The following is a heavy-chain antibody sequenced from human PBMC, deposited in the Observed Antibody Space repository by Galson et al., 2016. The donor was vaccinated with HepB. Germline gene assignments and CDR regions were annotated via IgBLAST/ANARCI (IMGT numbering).Heavy chain of an antibody. D-gene: IGHD6-13*01. Sequence: MHWVRQAPGQRFEWMGWINGDTGNTKYSQKFQGRVTLTSDTAATTAYMELSSLRFEDTAVYYCARALEAAAGTNYYYFGLDAWGQGTAVIVSS. J-gene: IGHJ6*02. V-gene: IGHV1-3*01. CDR3: ARALEAAAGTNYYYFGLDA. CDR2: INGDTGNT.